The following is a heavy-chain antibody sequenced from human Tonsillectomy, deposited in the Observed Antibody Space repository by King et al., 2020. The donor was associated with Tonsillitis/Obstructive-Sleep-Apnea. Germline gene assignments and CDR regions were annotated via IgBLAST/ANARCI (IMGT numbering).Heavy chain of an antibody. CDR1: GGSLSTYY. CDR2: IYYTWST. V-gene: IGHV4-59*01. Sequence: VQLQESGPGLVKPSEILSLTCTVSGGSLSTYYWSWIRQPPGKGLEWIGYIYYTWSTNYNPSLKSRVTISVDTSKNQFSLKLSSVTAADTAVYYCARGYYYYYMDVWGKGTTVTVSS. CDR3: ARGYYYYYMDV. J-gene: IGHJ6*03.